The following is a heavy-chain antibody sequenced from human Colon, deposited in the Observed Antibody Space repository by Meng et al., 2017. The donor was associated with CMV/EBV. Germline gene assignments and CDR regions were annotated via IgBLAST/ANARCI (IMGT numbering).Heavy chain of an antibody. V-gene: IGHV1-2*02. Sequence: QVQLVQSGAEVKKPGASVKVSCKASGYTFRDYHIHWVRQAPGQGLEWMGWINSNSGATDYAQKFQGRLTMTRDTSITTVYMELSSLRSDDTAVYYCARDPSGSRVPFDYWGQGSLVTVSS. CDR2: INSNSGAT. CDR1: GYTFRDYH. D-gene: IGHD1-26*01. J-gene: IGHJ4*02. CDR3: ARDPSGSRVPFDY.